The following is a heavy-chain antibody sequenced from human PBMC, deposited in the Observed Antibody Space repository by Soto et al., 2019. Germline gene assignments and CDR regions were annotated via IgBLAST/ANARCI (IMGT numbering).Heavy chain of an antibody. J-gene: IGHJ6*02. V-gene: IGHV1-8*01. CDR1: GYTFTNFD. CDR2: MDPKSGNA. D-gene: IGHD5-12*01. Sequence: GASVKVSCKASGYTFTNFDISWVRQATGQGLEWMGWMDPKSGNADYAQKFQGRLTLTRNTSINTTYMELSRLTSEDTAVYYCARLGRSGYDSYYYYGMDVWGQGTTVTVSS. CDR3: ARLGRSGYDSYYYYGMDV.